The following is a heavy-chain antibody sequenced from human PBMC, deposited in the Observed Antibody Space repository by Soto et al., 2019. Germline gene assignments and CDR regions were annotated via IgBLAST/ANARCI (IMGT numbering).Heavy chain of an antibody. Sequence: PSETLSLTCAVYGGSFSGYYWSWIRQPPGKGLEWIGYIYYSGSTNYNPSLKSRVTISVDTSKNQFSLKLSSVTAADTAVYYCARLWFGEPVDYWGQGTLVTVSS. CDR2: IYYSGST. V-gene: IGHV4-59*08. CDR1: GGSFSGYY. J-gene: IGHJ4*02. D-gene: IGHD3-10*01. CDR3: ARLWFGEPVDY.